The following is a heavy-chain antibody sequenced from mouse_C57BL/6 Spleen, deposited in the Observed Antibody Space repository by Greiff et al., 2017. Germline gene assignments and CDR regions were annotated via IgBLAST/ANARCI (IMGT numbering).Heavy chain of an antibody. CDR3: ARSRDGNDGYYYAMDY. CDR1: GYTFTSYW. V-gene: IGHV1-59*01. J-gene: IGHJ4*01. D-gene: IGHD2-2*01. CDR2: IDPSDSYT. Sequence: QVQLQQPGAELVRPGTSVKLSCKASGYTFTSYWMHWVKQRPGQGLEWIGVIDPSDSYTNYNQKFKGKATLTVDTSSSTAYMQLSSLTSEDSAVYYCARSRDGNDGYYYAMDYWGQGTSVTVSS.